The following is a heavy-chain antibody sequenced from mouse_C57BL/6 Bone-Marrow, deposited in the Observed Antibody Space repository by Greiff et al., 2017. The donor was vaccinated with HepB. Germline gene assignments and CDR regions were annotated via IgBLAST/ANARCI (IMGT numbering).Heavy chain of an antibody. CDR2: IYPGDGDT. CDR3: ARRGIYYGNYGYAMDY. CDR1: GYAFSSSW. V-gene: IGHV1-82*01. D-gene: IGHD2-1*01. Sequence: VQLKESGPELVKPGASVKISCKASGYAFSSSWMNWVKQRPGKGLEWIGRIYPGDGDTNYNGKFKGKATLTADKSSSTAYMQLSSLTSEDSAVYFCARRGIYYGNYGYAMDYWGQGTSVTVSS. J-gene: IGHJ4*01.